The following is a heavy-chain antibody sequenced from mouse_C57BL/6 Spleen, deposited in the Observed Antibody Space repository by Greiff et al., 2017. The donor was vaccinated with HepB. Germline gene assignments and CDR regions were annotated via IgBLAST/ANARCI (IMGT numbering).Heavy chain of an antibody. CDR3: VLYGSSYRFAY. Sequence: VQLQQSGAELVRPGSSVKLSCKASGYTFTSYWMHWVKQRPIQGLEWIGNIDPSDSETHYNQKFKDKATLTVDKSSSTAYMQLSSLTSEDSAVYYCVLYGSSYRFAYWGQGTLVTVSA. CDR1: GYTFTSYW. J-gene: IGHJ3*01. CDR2: IDPSDSET. D-gene: IGHD1-1*01. V-gene: IGHV1-52*01.